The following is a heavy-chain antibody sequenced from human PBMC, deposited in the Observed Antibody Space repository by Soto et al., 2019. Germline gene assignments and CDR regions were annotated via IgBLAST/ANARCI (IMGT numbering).Heavy chain of an antibody. Sequence: PGGSLRLSCEVSGSTFSAYWMHWVRQVPGKGLIWVSRISDDGSTTTYADSVKGRFTISRDNAKNTLYLQMNSLRADDTGLYYCTRGPRVSSTGTGAHWGQGTLVTVPS. D-gene: IGHD1-1*01. CDR2: ISDDGSTT. J-gene: IGHJ4*02. V-gene: IGHV3-74*01. CDR3: TRGPRVSSTGTGAH. CDR1: GSTFSAYW.